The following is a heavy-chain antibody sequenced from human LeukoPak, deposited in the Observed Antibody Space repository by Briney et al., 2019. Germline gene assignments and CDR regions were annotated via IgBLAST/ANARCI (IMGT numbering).Heavy chain of an antibody. V-gene: IGHV1-18*01. J-gene: IGHJ4*02. D-gene: IGHD3-3*01. Sequence: VASVKVSCKASGYTFTSYGISWVRQAPGQGLEWMGWISAYNGNTNYAQKLQGRFTMTTDTSTSTAYMELRSLRSDDTAVYYCARDPLTIFGVVIMDLDYWGQGTLVTVSS. CDR2: ISAYNGNT. CDR3: ARDPLTIFGVVIMDLDY. CDR1: GYTFTSYG.